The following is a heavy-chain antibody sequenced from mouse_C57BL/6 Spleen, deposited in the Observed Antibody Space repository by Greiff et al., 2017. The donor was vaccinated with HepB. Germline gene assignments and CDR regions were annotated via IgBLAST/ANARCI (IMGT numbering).Heavy chain of an antibody. V-gene: IGHV1-82*01. CDR3: AYYSSSYGGFDY. CDR1: GYAFSSSW. J-gene: IGHJ2*01. Sequence: QVQLKESGPELVKPGASVKISCKASGYAFSSSWMNWVKQRPGKGLEWIGRSYPGDGDTNYNGKFKGKATLTADKSSSTAYMQLSSLTSEDSAVYVCAYYSSSYGGFDYWGQGTTLTVSA. D-gene: IGHD1-1*01. CDR2: SYPGDGDT.